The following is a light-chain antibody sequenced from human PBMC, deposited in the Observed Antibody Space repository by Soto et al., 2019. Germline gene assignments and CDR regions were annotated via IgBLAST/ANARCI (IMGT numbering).Light chain of an antibody. CDR1: SSDVGGYNY. V-gene: IGLV2-14*03. Sequence: QSALTQPASVSGSPGQSITISCTGTSSDVGGYNYVSWYQQYRGKAPKLMIYDVSYRPPGVSDRFSGSKSGNTASLTISGLQAEDEAEYYCTSYTSSSTDVVFGGGTKVTVL. CDR2: DVS. J-gene: IGLJ2*01. CDR3: TSYTSSSTDVV.